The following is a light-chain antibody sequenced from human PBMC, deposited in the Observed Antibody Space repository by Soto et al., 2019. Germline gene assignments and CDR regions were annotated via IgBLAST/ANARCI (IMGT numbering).Light chain of an antibody. V-gene: IGLV2-14*01. CDR2: EVI. CDR1: SSDVGGYKY. Sequence: QSALTQPASVAGSPGQSITISCTGTSSDVGGYKYVSWYQQHPGKAPKLMIFEVIYRPSGVSNRFSGAKSGNTASLTISGLQAEDEADYYCGSFTSTSTQYVFGTGTKLTVL. CDR3: GSFTSTSTQYV. J-gene: IGLJ1*01.